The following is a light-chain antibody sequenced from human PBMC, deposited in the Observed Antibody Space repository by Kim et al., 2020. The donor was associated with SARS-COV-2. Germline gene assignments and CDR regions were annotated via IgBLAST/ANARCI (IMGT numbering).Light chain of an antibody. V-gene: IGLV3-19*01. CDR3: NSRDSSGNHVV. Sequence: SSELTQDPAVSVALGQTVRITCQGDSLRSYYASWYQQKPGQAPVLVIYGKNNRPSGIPDRSSGSRSGNTASLTITGAQAEDEADYYCNSRDSSGNHVVFG. CDR2: GKN. J-gene: IGLJ2*01. CDR1: SLRSYY.